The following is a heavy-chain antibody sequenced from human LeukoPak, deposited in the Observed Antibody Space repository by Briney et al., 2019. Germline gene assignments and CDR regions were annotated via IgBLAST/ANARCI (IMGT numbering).Heavy chain of an antibody. Sequence: ASVKVSCKASGYTFTSYDINWVRQATGQGLEWMGWMNPNSGNTGYAQKFQGRVTMTRNTSISTAYMELSSLRSEDTAVYYCARTGSGSYYRRGAFDIWGQGTMVTVSS. V-gene: IGHV1-8*01. CDR3: ARTGSGSYYRRGAFDI. J-gene: IGHJ3*02. D-gene: IGHD3-10*01. CDR2: MNPNSGNT. CDR1: GYTFTSYD.